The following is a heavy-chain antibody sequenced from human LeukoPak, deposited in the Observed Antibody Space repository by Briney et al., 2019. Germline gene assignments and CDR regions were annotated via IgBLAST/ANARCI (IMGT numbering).Heavy chain of an antibody. CDR1: GFTFSSYS. V-gene: IGHV3-21*01. D-gene: IGHD2-15*01. CDR2: TSSSNSYI. CDR3: ARGNWYSGYFDY. Sequence: GGSLTLSCAASGFTFSSYSMNWVRQAPGKGLEWVSSTSSSNSYIYYPDSVKGRFTISRDNAKKSLYLQMNSLRAEDTAVYYCARGNWYSGYFDYWGQGTLVTVSS. J-gene: IGHJ4*02.